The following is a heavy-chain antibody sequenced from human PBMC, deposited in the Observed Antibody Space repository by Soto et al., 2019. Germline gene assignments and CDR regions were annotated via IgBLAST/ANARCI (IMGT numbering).Heavy chain of an antibody. CDR3: ARDSGYSSGWYYGYYYYGMDV. J-gene: IGHJ6*02. CDR1: GFTFSSYA. V-gene: IGHV3-30-3*01. CDR2: ISYDGSNK. D-gene: IGHD6-19*01. Sequence: GGSLRLSCAASGFTFSSYAMHWVRQAPGKGLGWVAVISYDGSNKYYADSVKGRFTIPRDNSKNTLYLQMNSLRAEDTAVYYCARDSGYSSGWYYGYYYYGMDVWRQGTKVTVP.